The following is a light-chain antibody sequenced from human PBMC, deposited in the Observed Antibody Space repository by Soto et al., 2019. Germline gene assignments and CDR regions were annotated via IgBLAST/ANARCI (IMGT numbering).Light chain of an antibody. Sequence: DIQMTHAPFSMYEPVADRVTITFLTSQSISSDLNWYQQKAGKAPKLLIYAASSLQSGVPSRFSGSGSGTHFTLTISSLQPEDFATYYCQQIYSIQITCGQGTRREIK. J-gene: IGKJ5*01. CDR1: QSISSD. CDR3: QQIYSIQIT. V-gene: IGKV1-39*01. CDR2: AAS.